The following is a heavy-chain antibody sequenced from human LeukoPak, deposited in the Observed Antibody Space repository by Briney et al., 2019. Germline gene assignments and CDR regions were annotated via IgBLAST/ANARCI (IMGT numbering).Heavy chain of an antibody. CDR1: GYTFTRYA. CDR2: INTGNGNT. V-gene: IGHV1-3*04. J-gene: IGHJ4*02. D-gene: IGHD3-10*01. Sequence: ASVKVSCKASGYTFTRYAMHWVRQAPGQSLDWMGWINTGNGNTKYSPKFQGRVALSRDTSANTVYMEVTSLRSEDTAVYYCATRSESSYGGVFDFWGQGSLVTVSS. CDR3: ATRSESSYGGVFDF.